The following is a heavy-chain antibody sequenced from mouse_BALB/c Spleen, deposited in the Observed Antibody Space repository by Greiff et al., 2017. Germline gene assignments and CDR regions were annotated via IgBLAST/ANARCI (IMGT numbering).Heavy chain of an antibody. Sequence: EVKVVESGPSLVKPSQTLSLTCSVTGDSITSGYWNWIRKFPGNKLEYMGYISYSGSTYYNPSLKSRISITRDTSKNQYYLQLNSVTTEDTATYYCASFYYDYDGKSYYAMDYWGQGTSVTVSS. V-gene: IGHV3-8*02. J-gene: IGHJ4*01. CDR1: GDSITSGY. CDR3: ASFYYDYDGKSYYAMDY. D-gene: IGHD2-4*01. CDR2: ISYSGST.